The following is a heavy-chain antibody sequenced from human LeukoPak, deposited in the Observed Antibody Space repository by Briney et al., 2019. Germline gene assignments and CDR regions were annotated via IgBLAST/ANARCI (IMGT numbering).Heavy chain of an antibody. Sequence: SETLSLTCTVSGGSISSSSYYWGWIRQPPGKGLEWIGSIYYSGSTYYNPSLKSRVTISVGTSKNQFSLKLSSVTAADTAVYYCARGPGYSSSWYYFDYWGQGTLVTVSS. CDR2: IYYSGST. CDR1: GGSISSSSYY. V-gene: IGHV4-39*01. J-gene: IGHJ4*02. D-gene: IGHD6-13*01. CDR3: ARGPGYSSSWYYFDY.